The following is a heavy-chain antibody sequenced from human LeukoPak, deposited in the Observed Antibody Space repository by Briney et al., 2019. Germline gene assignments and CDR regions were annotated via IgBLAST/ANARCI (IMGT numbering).Heavy chain of an antibody. Sequence: SETLSLTCTVSGASISNYYWSWIRQPPGKGLEWFGYIYYSGSTNYNPSLKSRVTISLDTSKTQFSLKLSSVTAADTAVYYCARGHYLSGSYNWFDPWGQGTLVTVSS. D-gene: IGHD3-10*01. J-gene: IGHJ5*02. CDR1: GASISNYY. CDR3: ARGHYLSGSYNWFDP. CDR2: IYYSGST. V-gene: IGHV4-59*01.